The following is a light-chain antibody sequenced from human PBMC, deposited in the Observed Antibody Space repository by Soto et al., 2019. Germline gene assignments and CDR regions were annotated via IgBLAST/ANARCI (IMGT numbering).Light chain of an antibody. Sequence: EIVMTQSPGTLSVSPGEGATLSCRASQSVRSNLAEYQQKPCQAPRLLIYGASTRATGIPARFSGSGSGTEFTLTISSLQSEDFAVYYCQQYNNWPRTFGQGTKVEI. V-gene: IGKV3-15*01. J-gene: IGKJ1*01. CDR3: QQYNNWPRT. CDR2: GAS. CDR1: QSVRSN.